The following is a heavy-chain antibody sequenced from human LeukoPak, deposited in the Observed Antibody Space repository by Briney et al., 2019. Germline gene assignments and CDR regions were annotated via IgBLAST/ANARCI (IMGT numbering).Heavy chain of an antibody. CDR3: ARRRYYDGSGYLE. J-gene: IGHJ1*01. D-gene: IGHD3-22*01. CDR1: GDSVARSDSY. CDR2: IYYSGKT. Sequence: SETLSVTCSVSGDSVARSDSYWDWIRQPPGKGLEGIGTIYYSGKTYYSPSLKRRVTMSVDTSNNQFSLNLRSVTAADTAVYYCARRRYYDGSGYLEWGQGTLVSVFS. V-gene: IGHV4-39*01.